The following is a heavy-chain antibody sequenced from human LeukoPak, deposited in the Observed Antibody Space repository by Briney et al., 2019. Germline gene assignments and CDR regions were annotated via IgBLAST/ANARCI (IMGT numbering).Heavy chain of an antibody. CDR3: ARLRGYSSGWSSFVRFNDY. D-gene: IGHD6-19*01. CDR2: IDPSDSYT. J-gene: IGHJ4*02. V-gene: IGHV5-10-1*01. CDR1: GNSFTNYW. Sequence: GESLRISCKGSGNSFTNYWITWVRQMPGKGLEWMGRIDPSDSYTNYSPSFQGHVTISADKSISTAYLQWSSLKASDPDMYYCARLRGYSSGWSSFVRFNDYWGQGTLVTVSS.